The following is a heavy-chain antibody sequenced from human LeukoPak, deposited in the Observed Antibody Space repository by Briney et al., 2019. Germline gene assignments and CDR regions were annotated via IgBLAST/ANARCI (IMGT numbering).Heavy chain of an antibody. D-gene: IGHD3-16*02. V-gene: IGHV4-30-4*07. CDR1: GGSISSGGYS. Sequence: SETLSLTCTVSGGSISSGGYSWSWIRQPPGKGLEWIGSIYYSGSTYYNPSLKSRVTISVDTSKNHFSLKLSSVTAADTAVYFCARQYYDYVWGSYRYFDYWGQGTLVTVSS. CDR2: IYYSGST. CDR3: ARQYYDYVWGSYRYFDY. J-gene: IGHJ4*02.